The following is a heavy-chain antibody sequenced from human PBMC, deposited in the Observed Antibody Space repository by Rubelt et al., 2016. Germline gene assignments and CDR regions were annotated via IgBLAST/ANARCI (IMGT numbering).Heavy chain of an antibody. CDR1: GFTFSSYG. V-gene: IGHV3-30*03. J-gene: IGHJ4*02. Sequence: QVQLVESGGGVVQPGRSLRLSCAASGFTFSSYGMHWVRQAPGKGLEWVAVLSYDGSNKYYVDAVKGRFTISRDNSKNTLYLQMNSLRVEDTAVYYCASASFKTYDISTPIGRWGQGALVTVSS. CDR2: LSYDGSNK. CDR3: ASASFKTYDISTPIGR. D-gene: IGHD3-22*01.